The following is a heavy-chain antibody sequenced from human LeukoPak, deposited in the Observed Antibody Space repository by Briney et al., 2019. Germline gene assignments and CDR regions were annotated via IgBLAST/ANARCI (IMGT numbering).Heavy chain of an antibody. V-gene: IGHV1-69*06. CDR2: IIPIFGTA. Sequence: SVKCSSKASGVTSSSYAISWVRQAPGQGLEWMGGIIPIFGTANYAQKFQGRVTITADKSTSTAYMELSSLRSEDTAVYYCARVAGYSSGWYNDYWGQGTLVTVSS. J-gene: IGHJ4*02. CDR1: GVTSSSYA. CDR3: ARVAGYSSGWYNDY. D-gene: IGHD6-19*01.